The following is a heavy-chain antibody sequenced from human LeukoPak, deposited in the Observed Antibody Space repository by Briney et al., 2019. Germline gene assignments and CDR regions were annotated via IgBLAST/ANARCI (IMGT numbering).Heavy chain of an antibody. V-gene: IGHV4-59*01. CDR2: IYYSGST. CDR1: GGSISSYY. J-gene: IGHJ4*02. CDR3: ARVQGSGYSSDY. D-gene: IGHD6-13*01. Sequence: PSETLSLTCTVSGGSISSYYWSWIRQPPGKGLEWIGYIYYSGSTNYNPSLKSRVTISVDTSKNQFSLKLSSVTAADTAVYYCARVQGSGYSSDYWGQGTLVTVSS.